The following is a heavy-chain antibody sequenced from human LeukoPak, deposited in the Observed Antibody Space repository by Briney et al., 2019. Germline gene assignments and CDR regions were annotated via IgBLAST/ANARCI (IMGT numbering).Heavy chain of an antibody. CDR3: ARGVTSTYYYMDV. CDR1: GGTFSSYA. Sequence: LVKVSCKASGGTFSSYAISWVPQAPGQGLEWMGGIIPIFGTANYAQKFQGRVTITTDESTSTAYMELSSLRSEDTAVYYCARGVTSTYYYMDVWGKGTTVTVSS. CDR2: IIPIFGTA. J-gene: IGHJ6*03. D-gene: IGHD2-2*01. V-gene: IGHV1-69*05.